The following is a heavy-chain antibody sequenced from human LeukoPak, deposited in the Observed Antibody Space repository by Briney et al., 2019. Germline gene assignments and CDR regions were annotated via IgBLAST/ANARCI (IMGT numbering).Heavy chain of an antibody. J-gene: IGHJ4*02. D-gene: IGHD6-19*01. V-gene: IGHV3-23*01. CDR2: TIARGAGT. Sequence: PGRSMRLSCAASGFTFSSYWMHWVRQAPRKGLEWVSSTIARGAGTYYADAVKGWLTISRDNSKNTVYLQMNSLRAEDTAVYYCAKDAGNSGWYVDNWGQGTLVTVSS. CDR1: GFTFSSYW. CDR3: AKDAGNSGWYVDN.